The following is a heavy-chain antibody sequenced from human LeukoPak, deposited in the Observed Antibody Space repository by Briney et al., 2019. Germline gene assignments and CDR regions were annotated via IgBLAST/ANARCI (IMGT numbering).Heavy chain of an antibody. CDR2: IYYSGST. V-gene: IGHV4-39*07. CDR1: GGSISSSSYY. D-gene: IGHD5-24*01. Sequence: PSETLSLTCTVSGGSISSSSYYWGWIRQPPGKGLEWIGSIYYSGSTYYNPSLKSRVTISVDTSKNQFSLKLSSVTAADTAVYYCARFRHGYNYYYYYYMDVWGKGTTVTISS. J-gene: IGHJ6*03. CDR3: ARFRHGYNYYYYYYMDV.